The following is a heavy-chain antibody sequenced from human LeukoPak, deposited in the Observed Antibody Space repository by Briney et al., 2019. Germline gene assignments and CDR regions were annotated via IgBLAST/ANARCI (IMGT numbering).Heavy chain of an antibody. J-gene: IGHJ4*02. Sequence: GGSLRLSCAASGFTFDDYAMHWVRQAPGKGLESVSLITWDGGSTYYADSVKGRFTISRDNSKSSLYLQMNSLRLEDTALYYCIKGAKWSTWYYHLDYWGQGTLVTVSS. V-gene: IGHV3-43D*03. CDR3: IKGAKWSTWYYHLDY. CDR1: GFTFDDYA. CDR2: ITWDGGST. D-gene: IGHD6-13*01.